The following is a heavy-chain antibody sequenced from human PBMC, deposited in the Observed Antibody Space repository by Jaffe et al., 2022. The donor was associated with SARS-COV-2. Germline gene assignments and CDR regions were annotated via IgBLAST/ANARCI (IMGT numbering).Heavy chain of an antibody. D-gene: IGHD2-15*01. CDR2: IWYDGSNK. Sequence: QVQLVESGGGVVQPGRSLRLSCAASGFTFSSYGMHWVRQAPGKGLEWVAVIWYDGSNKYYADSVKGRFTISRDNSKNTLYLQMNSLRAEDTAVYYCARGGYCSGGSCWGYGMDVWGQGTTVTVSS. CDR3: ARGGYCSGGSCWGYGMDV. CDR1: GFTFSSYG. J-gene: IGHJ6*02. V-gene: IGHV3-33*01.